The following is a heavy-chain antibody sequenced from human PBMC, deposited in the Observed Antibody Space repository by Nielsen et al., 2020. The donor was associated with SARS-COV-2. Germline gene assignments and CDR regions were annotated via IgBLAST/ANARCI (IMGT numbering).Heavy chain of an antibody. CDR2: ISSSSSYI. CDR3: AKMVRGVVFDY. V-gene: IGHV3-21*04. D-gene: IGHD3-10*01. Sequence: GESLKISCAASGFTFSSYSMNWVRQAPGKGLEWVSSISSSSSYIYYADSVKGRFTVSRDSSKNTLYLQMSSLRADDTAVYYCAKMVRGVVFDYWGQGTLVTVSS. CDR1: GFTFSSYS. J-gene: IGHJ4*02.